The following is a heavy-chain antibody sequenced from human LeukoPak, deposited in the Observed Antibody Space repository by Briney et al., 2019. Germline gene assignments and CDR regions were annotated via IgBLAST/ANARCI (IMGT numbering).Heavy chain of an antibody. CDR3: AKDRGSSWYTVPDAFDV. D-gene: IGHD6-13*01. CDR1: GFTFSSYA. V-gene: IGHV3-23*01. CDR2: ISASGGST. Sequence: GGSLRLSCAASGFTFSSYAMSWVRQAPGKGLEWVSAISASGGSTYYADSVKGRFTISRDNSKNTLFLQMNSLRAEDTAVYYCAKDRGSSWYTVPDAFDVWGQGTMVTVSS. J-gene: IGHJ3*01.